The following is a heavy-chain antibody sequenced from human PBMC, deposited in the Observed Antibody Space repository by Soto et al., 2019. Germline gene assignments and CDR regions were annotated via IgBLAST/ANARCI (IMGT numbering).Heavy chain of an antibody. CDR3: ARDQWEGAPYFDY. Sequence: QVQLVESGGGLVKPGGSLRLSCAASGFTFSDYYMSWIRQAPGKGLEWVSYISSSSSYTNYADSVKGRFTISRDNAKNSLYLQMNSLRAEDTAVYYCARDQWEGAPYFDYWGQGTLVTVSS. V-gene: IGHV3-11*05. D-gene: IGHD1-26*01. J-gene: IGHJ4*02. CDR1: GFTFSDYY. CDR2: ISSSSSYT.